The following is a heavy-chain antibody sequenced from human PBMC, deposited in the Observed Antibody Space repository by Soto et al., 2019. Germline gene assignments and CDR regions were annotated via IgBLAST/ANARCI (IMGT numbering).Heavy chain of an antibody. CDR3: ARGDDSSGWYNYFDY. D-gene: IGHD6-19*01. J-gene: IGHJ4*02. CDR1: GLTFSTYT. Sequence: GGSLRLSCAASGLTFSTYTMNWVRQAPGKGLEWVSYISSSSSTIYYADSVKGRFTISRDNAKNSLYLQMNSLRDEDTAVYYCARGDDSSGWYNYFDYWGQGTLVTVSS. V-gene: IGHV3-48*02. CDR2: ISSSSSTI.